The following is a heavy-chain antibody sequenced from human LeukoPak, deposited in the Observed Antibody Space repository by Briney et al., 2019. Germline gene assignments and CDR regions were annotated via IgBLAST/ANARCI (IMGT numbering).Heavy chain of an antibody. Sequence: SVKVSFKASGGSGSSYASSWVRQAPGQGLGWMGGMIPIFGTANYAQQFQDRVTITTDGSRSTAYLELSSLRSDDTAVYYCARAPRYLLLFIELWFGPWGQGTLVTVSS. CDR1: GGSGSSYA. CDR3: ARAPRYLLLFIELWFGP. V-gene: IGHV1-69*05. CDR2: MIPIFGTA. D-gene: IGHD2-2*01. J-gene: IGHJ5*02.